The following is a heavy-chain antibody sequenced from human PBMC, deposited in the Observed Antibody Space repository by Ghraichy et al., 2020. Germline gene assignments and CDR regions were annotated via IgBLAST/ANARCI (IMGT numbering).Heavy chain of an antibody. CDR1: GFTFSDHY. Sequence: LSLTCAASGFTFSDHYMDWVRQAPGKGLEWVGRTRNKANSYTTQYAASVKGRFTISRDDSKKLMYLQMNSLKTEDTAVYYCARDDRSKGYSYGYTDWGQGTLVTVSS. CDR3: ARDDRSKGYSYGYTD. D-gene: IGHD5-18*01. CDR2: TRNKANSYTT. J-gene: IGHJ4*02. V-gene: IGHV3-72*01.